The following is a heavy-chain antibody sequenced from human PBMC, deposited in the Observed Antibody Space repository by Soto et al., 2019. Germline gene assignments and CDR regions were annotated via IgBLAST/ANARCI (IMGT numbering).Heavy chain of an antibody. J-gene: IGHJ4*02. D-gene: IGHD6-13*01. Sequence: QVQLVQSGAEVKKPGASVKVSCKASGYTFTDYAIHWVRQAPGQRLEWMGWINAGSGITKYSQNFQGRVTITKDTPANTAFMELSSLRSEDTAVYYCAAGPFPYSTTSCRSFDYWGQGTLVTVSS. CDR1: GYTFTDYA. CDR2: INAGSGIT. CDR3: AAGPFPYSTTSCRSFDY. V-gene: IGHV1-3*01.